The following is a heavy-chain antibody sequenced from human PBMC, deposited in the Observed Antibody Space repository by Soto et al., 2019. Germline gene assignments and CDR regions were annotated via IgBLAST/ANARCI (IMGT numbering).Heavy chain of an antibody. CDR2: IWYDGTNK. Sequence: QAQLVESGGGVVQPGRSLRLSCAASGFTFSTYVMHWVRQAPGKGLEWVADIWYDGTNKHYADSVKGRFTISRDNSKNTLYLQMNSLGAEDTAVYYCARGGYCIGSTCSVFDYWGQGTLVTVSS. CDR3: ARGGYCIGSTCSVFDY. V-gene: IGHV3-33*01. J-gene: IGHJ4*02. D-gene: IGHD2-15*01. CDR1: GFTFSTYV.